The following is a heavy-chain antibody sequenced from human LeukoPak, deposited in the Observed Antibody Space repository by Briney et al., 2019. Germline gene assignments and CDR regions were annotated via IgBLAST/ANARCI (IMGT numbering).Heavy chain of an antibody. CDR3: ARLTQKSGSYSYNWFDP. CDR1: GYTFTSYY. J-gene: IGHJ5*02. D-gene: IGHD1-26*01. CDR2: INPSGGST. V-gene: IGHV1-46*01. Sequence: ASVKVSCKASGYTFTSYYMHWVRQAPGQGLEWMGIINPSGGSTSYAQKFQGRATMTRDTSTSTVYMELSSLRSEDTAVYYCARLTQKSGSYSYNWFDPWGQGTLVTVSS.